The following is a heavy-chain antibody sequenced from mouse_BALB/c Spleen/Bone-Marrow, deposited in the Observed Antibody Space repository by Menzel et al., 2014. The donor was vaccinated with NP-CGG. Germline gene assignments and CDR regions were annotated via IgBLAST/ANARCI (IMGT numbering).Heavy chain of an antibody. J-gene: IGHJ4*01. CDR1: GYTFTNYW. Sequence: VQLQRSGAELMRPGASVKISCKASGYTFTNYWIEWVKRRPGHGLEWIGEILPGRGSPNYNEKFKGKATFALDTSSNTSYMQLSSLTSEDSAVYYCARKGALRAMDYWGQGSSVTVSS. CDR2: ILPGRGSP. CDR3: ARKGALRAMDY. V-gene: IGHV1-9*01.